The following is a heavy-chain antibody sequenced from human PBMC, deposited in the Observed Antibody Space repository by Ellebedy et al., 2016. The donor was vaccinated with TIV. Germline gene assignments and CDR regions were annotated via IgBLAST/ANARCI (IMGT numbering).Heavy chain of an antibody. Sequence: GESLKISCAASGFTFSKYWMHWVRQAPGKGLVWVSRIKRDGSSTGYADYADSVKGRFTISRDNAKNTLYLQMNSLGAEDTAVYYCTTESQWSPHYWGQGTLVTVSS. D-gene: IGHD1-14*01. V-gene: IGHV3-74*01. CDR3: TTESQWSPHY. J-gene: IGHJ4*02. CDR2: IKRDGSST. CDR1: GFTFSKYW.